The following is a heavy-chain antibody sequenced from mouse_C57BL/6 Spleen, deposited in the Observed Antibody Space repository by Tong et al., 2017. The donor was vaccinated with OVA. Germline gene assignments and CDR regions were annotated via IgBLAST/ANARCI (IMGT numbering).Heavy chain of an antibody. Sequence: EVQLQESGGDLVKPGGSLKLSCAASGFTFSSYGMSWVRQTPDKRLEWVATISSGGSYTYYPDSVKGRFTISRDNAKNTLYLQMSSLKSEETAMNYCARREVRRAWFAYWGQGTLVTVSA. J-gene: IGHJ3*01. D-gene: IGHD2-14*01. CDR2: ISSGGSYT. CDR3: ARREVRRAWFAY. CDR1: GFTFSSYG. V-gene: IGHV5-6*01.